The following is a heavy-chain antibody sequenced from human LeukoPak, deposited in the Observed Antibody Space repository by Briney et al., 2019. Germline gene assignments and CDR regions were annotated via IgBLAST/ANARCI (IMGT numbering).Heavy chain of an antibody. Sequence: AASVKVSCKASGYTFTGYYMHWVRQAPGQGLEWMGWINPNSGGTNYAQKFQGRVTMTRDTSISTAYMELSRLRSDDTAVYYCASASSTYYYYGMDVWGQGTTVTVSS. CDR3: ASASSTYYYYGMDV. V-gene: IGHV1-2*02. CDR2: INPNSGGT. J-gene: IGHJ6*02. CDR1: GYTFTGYY. D-gene: IGHD6-13*01.